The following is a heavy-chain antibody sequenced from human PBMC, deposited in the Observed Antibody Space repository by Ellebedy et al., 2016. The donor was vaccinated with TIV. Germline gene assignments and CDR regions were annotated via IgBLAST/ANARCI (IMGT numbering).Heavy chain of an antibody. J-gene: IGHJ4*02. D-gene: IGHD2-21*02. CDR2: IHPGDSEP. CDR1: GYSFTNYW. Sequence: GESLKISCKGSGYSFTNYWIGWVRQMPGKGLEWMGIIHPGDSEPRYSPSFQGQVTISGDKSISTAYLQWSSLKASDTAMYYCARFTSDYSGDWFGRAFDHWGQGTLVIVSS. CDR3: ARFTSDYSGDWFGRAFDH. V-gene: IGHV5-51*01.